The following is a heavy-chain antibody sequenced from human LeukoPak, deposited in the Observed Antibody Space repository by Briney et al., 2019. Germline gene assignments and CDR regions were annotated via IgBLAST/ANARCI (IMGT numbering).Heavy chain of an antibody. V-gene: IGHV1-2*02. CDR2: TNPNSGDT. Sequence: GASVKVSCKASGYTFTDYYMHWVRQAPGQGLEWMGWTNPNSGDTIYAQKFQGRVTMTRDTSISTAYLELSRLTSDDTGIYYCATQNNSYFDYWGQGTLVTVSS. CDR1: GYTFTDYY. J-gene: IGHJ4*02. CDR3: ATQNNSYFDY.